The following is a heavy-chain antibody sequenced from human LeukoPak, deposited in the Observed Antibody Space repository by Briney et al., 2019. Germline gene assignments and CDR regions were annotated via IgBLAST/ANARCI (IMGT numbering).Heavy chain of an antibody. CDR1: GFTFSSYS. CDR2: ISSSSSTI. CDR3: ARVGYAFDI. V-gene: IGHV3-48*02. J-gene: IGHJ3*02. Sequence: PGGSLRLSCVASGFTFSSYSMNWVRQAPGKGLEWVSYISSSSSTIYYADSVKGRFTISRDNAKNSLYLQMNILRDEDTAVYYCARVGYAFDIWGQGKLVTVSS.